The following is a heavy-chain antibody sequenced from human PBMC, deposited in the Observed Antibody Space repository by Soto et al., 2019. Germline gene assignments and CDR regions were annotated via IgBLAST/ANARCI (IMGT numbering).Heavy chain of an antibody. CDR2: IDPSDSYT. J-gene: IGHJ4*02. CDR3: AIRNPSNDY. D-gene: IGHD6-6*01. V-gene: IGHV5-10-1*01. Sequence: GESLKISCKGSGYSFTNYLISWVRQMPGKGLEWMGRIDPSDSYTNYSPSFQGHVTISADKSISTAYLQWSSLKASDTAMYYCAIRNPSNDYSGQGTLVTVCS. CDR1: GYSFTNYL.